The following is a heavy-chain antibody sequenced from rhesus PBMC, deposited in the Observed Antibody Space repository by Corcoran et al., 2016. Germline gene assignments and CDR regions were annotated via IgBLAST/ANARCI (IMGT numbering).Heavy chain of an antibody. CDR2: ISGSSGST. V-gene: IGHV4-99*02. Sequence: QVQLQESGPGLVQPSETLSLPCAVSGYSISSGYSWGWIRQPPGKGLEYIGYISGSSGSTYYNPSLKSRVTISKDTSKNQFSLKLSSVTAADTAVYYCARGYGNYWDYWGQGVLVTVSS. D-gene: IGHD4-29*01. J-gene: IGHJ4*01. CDR3: ARGYGNYWDY. CDR1: GYSISSGYS.